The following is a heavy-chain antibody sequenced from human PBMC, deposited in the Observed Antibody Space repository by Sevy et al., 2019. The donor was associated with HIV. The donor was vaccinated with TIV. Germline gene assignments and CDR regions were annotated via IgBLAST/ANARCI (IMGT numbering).Heavy chain of an antibody. CDR1: GFSFGDYT. CDR3: AKQDNWNDFPFGY. Sequence: GGSLRLSCAASGFSFGDYTMHWVRQAPGKGLEWVALISYDGSNTHYADSVKGRFTISRDNYQNTLFLQMSRLRAEDTDVFLCAKQDNWNDFPFGYRGQGILVHVS. CDR2: ISYDGSNT. J-gene: IGHJ4*02. V-gene: IGHV3-30*18. D-gene: IGHD1-1*01.